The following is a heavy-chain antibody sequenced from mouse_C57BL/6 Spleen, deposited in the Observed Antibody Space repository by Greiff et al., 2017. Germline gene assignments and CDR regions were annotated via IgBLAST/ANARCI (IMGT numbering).Heavy chain of an antibody. D-gene: IGHD4-1*01. V-gene: IGHV1-74*01. Sequence: QVQLQQPGAELVKPGASGYTFTSYWMHWVKQRPGQGLEWIGRIHPSDSDTNYNQKFKGKATLTVDKSSSTAYMQLSSLTSEDSAVYYCATNWDFDYWGQGTTLTVSS. J-gene: IGHJ2*01. CDR2: IHPSDSDT. CDR3: ATNWDFDY. CDR1: GYTFTSYW.